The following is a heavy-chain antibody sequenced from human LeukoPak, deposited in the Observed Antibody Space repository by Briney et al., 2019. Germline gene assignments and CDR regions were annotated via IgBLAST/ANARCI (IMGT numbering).Heavy chain of an antibody. J-gene: IGHJ4*02. CDR1: GFTVSSSY. V-gene: IGHV3-15*01. CDR2: IKSKTDGGTT. D-gene: IGHD3-10*01. Sequence: GGSLRLSCAVSGFTVSSSYMSWVRQAPGKGLEWVGRIKSKTDGGTTDYAAPVKGRFTISRDDSKNTLYLQMNSLKTEDTAVYYCTTTRNYGSGRTTDYWGQGTLVTVSS. CDR3: TTTRNYGSGRTTDY.